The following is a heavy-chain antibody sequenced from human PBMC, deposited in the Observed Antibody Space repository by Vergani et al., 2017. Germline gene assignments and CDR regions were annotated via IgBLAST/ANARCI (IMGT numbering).Heavy chain of an antibody. V-gene: IGHV3-23*01. J-gene: IGHJ4*02. CDR3: ARHSYDTTPYLQGGYDC. CDR1: GFTFSACP. D-gene: IGHD3-22*01. Sequence: EVQLLQSGGGVIQPGGSVRLSCAASGFTFSACPMTWVRQAPGKGREWVSAISARYPSTYYADSVKGRFTISRDNSKNMLYLQMNSLRAEDTAVYYCARHSYDTTPYLQGGYDCWGQGTLVSVSS. CDR2: ISARYPST.